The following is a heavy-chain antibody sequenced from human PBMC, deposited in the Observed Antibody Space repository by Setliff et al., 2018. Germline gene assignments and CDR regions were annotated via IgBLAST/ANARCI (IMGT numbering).Heavy chain of an antibody. D-gene: IGHD6-6*01. CDR1: GGSIRSYY. CDR2: IYYSGST. CDR3: ARGRNVAARLLDT. V-gene: IGHV4-59*12. J-gene: IGHJ5*02. Sequence: PSETLSLPCTVTGGSIRSYYWNWIRQPPGKGLEWIGYIYYSGSTNYNPTLKSRVTKSVDTSNKQFSLTMRSVTAADAAVYYCARGRNVAARLLDTWGQGSRVTVSS.